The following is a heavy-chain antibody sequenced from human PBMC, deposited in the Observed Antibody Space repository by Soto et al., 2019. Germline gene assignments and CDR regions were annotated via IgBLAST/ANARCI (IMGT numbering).Heavy chain of an antibody. V-gene: IGHV3-30*18. CDR2: ISYDGSNK. Sequence: GGSLRLSCAASGFTFSSYGVHWVRQAPGKGLEWVAVISYDGSNKYYADSVKGRFTISRDNSKNTLYLQMNSLRAEDTAVYYCAKGGVVVGRRDYYYMDVWGKGTTVTVSS. CDR3: AKGGVVVGRRDYYYMDV. J-gene: IGHJ6*03. D-gene: IGHD2-15*01. CDR1: GFTFSSYG.